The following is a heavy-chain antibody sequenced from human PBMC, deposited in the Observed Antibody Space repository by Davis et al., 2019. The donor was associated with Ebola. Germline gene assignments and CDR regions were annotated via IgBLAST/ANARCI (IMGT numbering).Heavy chain of an antibody. V-gene: IGHV3-48*02. J-gene: IGHJ4*02. D-gene: IGHD3-22*01. CDR1: GFTVSSNY. Sequence: GGSLRLSCAASGFTVSSNYMSWVRQAPGKGLEWVSYIRSTGSTIYYADSVRGRFTISRDNAQNSLFLQINSLGDEDTAVYYCARDFNRDYYDTSAYFDYWGQGTLVTVSS. CDR2: IRSTGSTI. CDR3: ARDFNRDYYDTSAYFDY.